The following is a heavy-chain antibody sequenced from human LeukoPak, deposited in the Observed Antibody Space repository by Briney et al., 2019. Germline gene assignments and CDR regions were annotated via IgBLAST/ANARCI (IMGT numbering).Heavy chain of an antibody. CDR3: ATDTYGGTYNY. J-gene: IGHJ4*02. CDR2: INPNSGGT. Sequence: ASVKVSCTASGYTFTGYYLHWVRQAPGQGLEWMGWINPNSGGTKYAQKFQGRVTMTRDTSISTAYMELSRLRSDDTAVYYCATDTYGGTYNYWGQGTLVPVSS. CDR1: GYTFTGYY. V-gene: IGHV1-2*02. D-gene: IGHD1-26*01.